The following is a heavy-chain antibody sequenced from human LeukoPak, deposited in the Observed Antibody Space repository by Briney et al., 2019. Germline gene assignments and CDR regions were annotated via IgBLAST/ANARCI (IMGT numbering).Heavy chain of an antibody. Sequence: GGSLRLSCAASGFTFSSYNVNWVRQAPGKGLEWVSSISSSSTYIFYADSVKGRFTISRDNAKNSLYLQMNSLRAEDTAVYYCATGKHYYDSSGYYFYYFDYWGQGTLVTVSS. CDR3: ATGKHYYDSSGYYFYYFDY. CDR2: ISSSSTYI. CDR1: GFTFSSYN. J-gene: IGHJ4*02. V-gene: IGHV3-21*01. D-gene: IGHD3-22*01.